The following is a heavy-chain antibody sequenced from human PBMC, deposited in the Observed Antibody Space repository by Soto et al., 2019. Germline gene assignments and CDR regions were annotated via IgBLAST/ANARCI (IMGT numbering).Heavy chain of an antibody. V-gene: IGHV3-33*01. D-gene: IGHD3-10*01. J-gene: IGHJ6*02. CDR2: IWYDGSNK. CDR3: ARDGMVRGVITHLNYYYYGMDV. CDR1: GFTFSSYG. Sequence: GGSLRLSCAASGFTFSSYGMHWVRQAPGKGLEWVAVIWYDGSNKYYADSVKGRFTISRDNSKNTLYLQMNSLRAEDTAVYYCARDGMVRGVITHLNYYYYGMDVWGQGTTVTVSS.